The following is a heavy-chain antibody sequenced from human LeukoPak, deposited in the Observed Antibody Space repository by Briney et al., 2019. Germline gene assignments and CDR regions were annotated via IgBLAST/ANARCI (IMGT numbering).Heavy chain of an antibody. J-gene: IGHJ5*02. CDR1: GYTFTSYY. CDR3: ARDLGVRYSSSFYGWFDP. V-gene: IGHV1-46*01. Sequence: GASVKVSRKASGYTFTSYYMHWVRQAPGQGLEWMGIINPSGGSTSYAQKFQGRVTMTRDTSTSTVYMELSSLRSEDTAVYYCARDLGVRYSSSFYGWFDPWGQGTLVTVSS. CDR2: INPSGGST. D-gene: IGHD6-6*01.